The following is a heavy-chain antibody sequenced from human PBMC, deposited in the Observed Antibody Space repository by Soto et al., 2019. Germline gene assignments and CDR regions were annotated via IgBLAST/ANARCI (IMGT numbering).Heavy chain of an antibody. V-gene: IGHV3-64D*08. CDR2: ISSNGAGT. D-gene: IGHD6-13*01. CDR3: VRLSSIRGYYSDY. J-gene: IGHJ4*02. CDR1: GFTFSSYA. Sequence: GGSLRLSCSGSGFTFSSYAILWVRQAPGKGLEPASAISSNGAGTSYPDSVKGRFTISRDNSKNTLYLQMSSLRAEDTAVYYCVRLSSIRGYYSDYCGQGT.